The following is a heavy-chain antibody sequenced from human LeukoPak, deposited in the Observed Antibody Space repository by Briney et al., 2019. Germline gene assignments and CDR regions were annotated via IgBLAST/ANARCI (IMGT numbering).Heavy chain of an antibody. CDR2: IHPNNGGT. D-gene: IGHD1-26*01. J-gene: IGHJ3*01. V-gene: IGHV1-2*02. CDR1: GYTFTDYY. CDR3: ARDSATSPDNAFDV. Sequence: ASVKVSCKASGYTFTDYYIHWVRQAPGQGLEWMGWIHPNNGGTNYAQKFQGRVTMTRDTSINTAYMELSRLRSDDTALFFCARDSATSPDNAFDVWGQGTMVTVSS.